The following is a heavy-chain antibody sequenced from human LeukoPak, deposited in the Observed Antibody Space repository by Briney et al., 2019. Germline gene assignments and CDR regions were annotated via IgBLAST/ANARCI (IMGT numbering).Heavy chain of an antibody. Sequence: GGFLRLSCAASGFTFSSYWMHWVRQAPGKGLVWVSRINSDGSSTSYADSVKGRFTISRDNAKNTLYLQMNSLRAEDTAVYYCARSGGRDIVVVPAAMSYYYGMDVWGQGTTVTVSS. CDR2: INSDGSST. J-gene: IGHJ6*02. V-gene: IGHV3-74*01. D-gene: IGHD2-2*01. CDR1: GFTFSSYW. CDR3: ARSGGRDIVVVPAAMSYYYGMDV.